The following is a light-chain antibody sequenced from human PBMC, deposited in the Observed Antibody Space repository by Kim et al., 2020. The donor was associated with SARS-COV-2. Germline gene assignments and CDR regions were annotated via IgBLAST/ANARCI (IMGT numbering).Light chain of an antibody. CDR2: DAS. CDR1: QDIRNR. V-gene: IGKV1-33*01. Sequence: ASGGDRVTITCQASQDIRNRLNWCQQKPGKAPKVLIYDASNLETGVPSRFRGSGSGTDFTFTITSLQPDDIATYYCQQYDNLPITFGQGTRLEIK. J-gene: IGKJ5*01. CDR3: QQYDNLPIT.